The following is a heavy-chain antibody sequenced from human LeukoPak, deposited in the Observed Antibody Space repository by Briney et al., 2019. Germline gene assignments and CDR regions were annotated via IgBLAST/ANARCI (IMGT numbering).Heavy chain of an antibody. Sequence: GGSLRLSCAASGFTLSNHWMHWVRQAPGKGLVGVSRVNGDGSITAYADSAKGRFTISRDIAKNTVYLQMNSLRVDDTAVYYCGRTSGGPEYWGQGTMVTVSS. CDR1: GFTLSNHW. CDR2: VNGDGSIT. D-gene: IGHD2-15*01. CDR3: GRTSGGPEY. J-gene: IGHJ4*02. V-gene: IGHV3-74*01.